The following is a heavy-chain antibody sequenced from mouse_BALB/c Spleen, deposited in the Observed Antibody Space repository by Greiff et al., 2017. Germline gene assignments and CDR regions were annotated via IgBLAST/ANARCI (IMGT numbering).Heavy chain of an antibody. V-gene: IGHV1-80*01. CDR3: ARGLDFDY. Sequence: QVQLQQSGAELVRPGSSVKISCKASGYAFSSYWMNWVKQRPGQGLEWIGQIYPGDGDTNYNGKFKGKATLTAVKSSSTAYMQLSSLTSEDSAVYFCARGLDFDYWGQGTTLTVSS. CDR1: GYAFSSYW. D-gene: IGHD4-1*01. CDR2: IYPGDGDT. J-gene: IGHJ2*01.